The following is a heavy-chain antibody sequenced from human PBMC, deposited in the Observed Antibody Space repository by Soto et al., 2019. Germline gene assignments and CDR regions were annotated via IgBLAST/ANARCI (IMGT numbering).Heavy chain of an antibody. D-gene: IGHD5-12*01. V-gene: IGHV4-39*01. Sequence: QLQLQESGPGLVKPSETLSLTCTVSGGSISSSSYYWGWIRQPPGKGLEWIGSIYYSGSTYYNPSLKSRVTISVDTSKNQFSLKLSSVTAADTAVYYCARLDYSGYDTDYWGQGTLVTVSS. CDR1: GGSISSSSYY. CDR3: ARLDYSGYDTDY. CDR2: IYYSGST. J-gene: IGHJ4*02.